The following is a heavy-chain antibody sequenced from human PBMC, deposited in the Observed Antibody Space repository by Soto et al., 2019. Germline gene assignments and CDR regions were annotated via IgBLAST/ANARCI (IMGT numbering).Heavy chain of an antibody. D-gene: IGHD2-8*01. V-gene: IGHV3-23*01. Sequence: EVQLLESGGGLAQPGGSLRLSCAASGFTCRNNVLIWVRQAPGKGLDWVSGITGSGRDTYYADSVKGRFTISRDNSKNMVFRQMNSLRAEDTALYYCAKNGLDNSPSAIDSWGPGTLVTVSS. CDR3: AKNGLDNSPSAIDS. CDR2: ITGSGRDT. J-gene: IGHJ4*02. CDR1: GFTCRNNV.